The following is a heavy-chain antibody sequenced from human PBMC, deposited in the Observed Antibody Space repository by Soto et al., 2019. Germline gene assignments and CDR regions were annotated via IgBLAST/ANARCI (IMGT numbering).Heavy chain of an antibody. Sequence: SETLSLTCAVYGGSFSGYYWSWIRQPPGKGLEWIGEINHSGSTNYNPSLKSRVTISVDTSKNQFSLKLSSVTAADTAVYYCAIGSSRASSSGWFNYWGQGTLVTVSS. J-gene: IGHJ4*02. D-gene: IGHD6-19*01. CDR2: INHSGST. V-gene: IGHV4-34*01. CDR3: AIGSSRASSSGWFNY. CDR1: GGSFSGYY.